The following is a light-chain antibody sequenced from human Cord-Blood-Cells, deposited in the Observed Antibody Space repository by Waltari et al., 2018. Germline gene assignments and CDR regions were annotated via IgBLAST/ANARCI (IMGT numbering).Light chain of an antibody. V-gene: IGKV1-5*01. CDR3: QQYNSYTIT. J-gene: IGKJ5*01. Sequence: DIKMSQYHLNLPASVGHRNTITCRASQSISSWLAWYQQKPGKAPKLLIYDASSLESGVPARFSGSGSGTEFTLTISSLQPDDFAAYYCQQYNSYTITFGQGTRLEIK. CDR2: DAS. CDR1: QSISSW.